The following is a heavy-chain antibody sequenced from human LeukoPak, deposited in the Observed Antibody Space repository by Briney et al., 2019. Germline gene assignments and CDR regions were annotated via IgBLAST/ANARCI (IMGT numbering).Heavy chain of an antibody. V-gene: IGHV3-23*01. CDR1: GLTFSNYA. Sequence: TGGSLRLSCTTSGLTFSNYAMSWVRQAPGKGLEWVSVICGSGDNTYYADSVKGRFTISRDNSKNTLYLQMNSLRAEDTAVYYCAKASNYGSGSYYPRGVDYWGQGTLVTVSS. CDR3: AKASNYGSGSYYPRGVDY. CDR2: ICGSGDNT. J-gene: IGHJ4*02. D-gene: IGHD3-10*01.